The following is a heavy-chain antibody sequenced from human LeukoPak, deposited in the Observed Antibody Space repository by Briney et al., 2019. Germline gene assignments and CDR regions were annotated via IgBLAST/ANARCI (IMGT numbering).Heavy chain of an antibody. V-gene: IGHV4-4*07. D-gene: IGHD4-23*01. CDR3: ARGGGNRHFDS. J-gene: IGHJ4*02. CDR2: IHTTGST. CDR1: VGFTTYDY. Sequence: PSETLSLTCSVSVGFTTYDYWNWIRQPAGKAPEWIGRIHTTGSTNYNPSLKSRLTMSLDMSKNQFSLKVTSMTAADTALYYCARGGGNRHFDSWGQGILVTVSS.